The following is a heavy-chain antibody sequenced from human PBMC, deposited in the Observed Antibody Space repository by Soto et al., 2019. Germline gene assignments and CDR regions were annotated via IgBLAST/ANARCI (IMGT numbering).Heavy chain of an antibody. Sequence: QVQLMQSGAEEKKPGASVKVSCKASGYTFTGYAMHWVRQAPGQRLEWMGWINAGNGNTKYSQKFQSRVTITRDTSASTAYMELSSLRSEDTAVYYCARAVAVAADFDYWGQGTLVTVSS. CDR1: GYTFTGYA. V-gene: IGHV1-3*05. CDR2: INAGNGNT. D-gene: IGHD6-19*01. J-gene: IGHJ4*02. CDR3: ARAVAVAADFDY.